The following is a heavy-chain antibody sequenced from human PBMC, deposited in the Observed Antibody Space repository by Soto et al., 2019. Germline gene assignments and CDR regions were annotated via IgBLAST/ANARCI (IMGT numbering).Heavy chain of an antibody. V-gene: IGHV1-18*01. Sequence: SVKVSCKASGYTFTSYGISWVRQAPGQGLEWMGWISAYNGNTKYAQKLQGRVTMTTDTSTTTAYMELRSLRSDDTAVYYCARQPVAGTAFFDYWGQGTLVTVSS. CDR2: ISAYNGNT. CDR3: ARQPVAGTAFFDY. J-gene: IGHJ4*02. CDR1: GYTFTSYG. D-gene: IGHD6-19*01.